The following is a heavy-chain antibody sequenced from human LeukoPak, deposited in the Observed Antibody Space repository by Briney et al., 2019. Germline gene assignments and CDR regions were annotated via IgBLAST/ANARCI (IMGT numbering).Heavy chain of an antibody. CDR2: IYDAAST. D-gene: IGHD4-23*01. J-gene: IGHJ4*02. CDR1: GGSISSDNYY. V-gene: IGHV4-39*07. CDR3: ARCRDGGRGEAADY. Sequence: PSETLSLTCTVSGGSISSDNYYWGWMRQTPGKGLDWIGSIYDAASTNYHPSLKSRVTIALDTSKNQVSLRLTSMTAADTAVYYCARCRDGGRGEAADYWGQGTLVDVSS.